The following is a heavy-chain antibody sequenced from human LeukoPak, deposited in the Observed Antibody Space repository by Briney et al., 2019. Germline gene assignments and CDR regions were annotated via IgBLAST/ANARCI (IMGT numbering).Heavy chain of an antibody. CDR3: ATRYCSSTSCYTDSHRLDYYYGMDV. D-gene: IGHD2-2*02. J-gene: IGHJ6*02. CDR1: GYTFTGYY. V-gene: IGHV1-69*13. CDR2: IIPIFDTA. Sequence: ASVKVSCKASGYTFTGYYMHWVRQAPGQGLEWMGGIIPIFDTANYAQKFQGRVTITADESTSTAYMELSSLRSEDTAVYYCATRYCSSTSCYTDSHRLDYYYGMDVWGQGTTVTVSS.